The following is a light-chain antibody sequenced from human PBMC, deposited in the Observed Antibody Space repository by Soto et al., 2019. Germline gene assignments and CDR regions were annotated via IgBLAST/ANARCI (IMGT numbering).Light chain of an antibody. CDR3: CSYALL. V-gene: IGLV2-23*01. Sequence: QSALTQPASVSGSPGQSITISCTGTNSDVGTHNLVSWYQQHPGKAPKLIIYEGTKRPSGVSNRFSGSKSGNTASLTISGLQSEDEADYYFCSYALLFGTGINFAVL. CDR2: EGT. J-gene: IGLJ1*01. CDR1: NSDVGTHNL.